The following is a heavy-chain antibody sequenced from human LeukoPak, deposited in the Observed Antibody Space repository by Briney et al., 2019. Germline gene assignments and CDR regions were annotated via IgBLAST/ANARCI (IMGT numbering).Heavy chain of an antibody. J-gene: IGHJ4*02. Sequence: GGSLRLSCEASGFSFSTYWMNWVRQAPGKGLEWVSSISSSSSYIYYADSVKGRFTISRDNAKNSLYLQMNSLRAEDTAVYYCARDGLGMATITSFDYWGQGTLVTVSS. D-gene: IGHD5-24*01. V-gene: IGHV3-21*01. CDR2: ISSSSSYI. CDR1: GFSFSTYW. CDR3: ARDGLGMATITSFDY.